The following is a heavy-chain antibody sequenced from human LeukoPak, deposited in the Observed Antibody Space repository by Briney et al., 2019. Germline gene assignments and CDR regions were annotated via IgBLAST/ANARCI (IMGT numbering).Heavy chain of an antibody. J-gene: IGHJ4*02. CDR2: ISGSGGST. V-gene: IGHV3-23*01. Sequence: GGSLRLSCAASGFTSSSYAMSWVRQAPGKGLEWVSAISGSGGSTYYADSVKGRFTISRDNSKNTLYLQMNSLRAEDTAVYYCAKGLLAYCGGDCYFDYWGQGTLVTVSS. CDR3: AKGLLAYCGGDCYFDY. CDR1: GFTSSSYA. D-gene: IGHD2-21*02.